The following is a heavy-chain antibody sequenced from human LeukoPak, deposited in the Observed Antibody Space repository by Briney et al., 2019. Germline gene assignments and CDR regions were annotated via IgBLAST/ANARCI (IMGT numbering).Heavy chain of an antibody. CDR1: GGSFSGYY. V-gene: IGHV4-34*01. D-gene: IGHD3-10*01. CDR3: ARGLLSATSGITMVRGVIEDY. J-gene: IGHJ4*02. Sequence: SETLSLTCAVYGGSFSGYYWSWIRQPPGKGLEWIGEINHSGSTNYNPSLKSRVTISVDTSKNQFSLKLSSVTAADTAVYYRARGLLSATSGITMVRGVIEDYWGQGTLVTVSS. CDR2: INHSGST.